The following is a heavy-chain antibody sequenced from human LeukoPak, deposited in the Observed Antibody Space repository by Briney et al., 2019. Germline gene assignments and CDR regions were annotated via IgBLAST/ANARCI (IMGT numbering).Heavy chain of an antibody. J-gene: IGHJ6*02. CDR1: GFTFDDYG. Sequence: GGSLRLSCAASGFTFDDYGMSWVRQAPGKGLEWVSSINWNGGSIRYADSVKGRFTISRDNAKNTVYLQMNSLRTEDTAVYYCARGLPNYYGMDVWGQGTTVTVSS. V-gene: IGHV3-20*04. CDR2: INWNGGSI. CDR3: ARGLPNYYGMDV.